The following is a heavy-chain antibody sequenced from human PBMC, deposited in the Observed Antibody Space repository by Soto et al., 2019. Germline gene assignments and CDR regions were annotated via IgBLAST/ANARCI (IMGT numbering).Heavy chain of an antibody. V-gene: IGHV3-30*18. Sequence: PGGSLRLSCAASGFTFSLYGIHWVRQAPGKGLEWVAVISYDGSNVAYADSVKGRFTISRDNFQNTVYLQMNSLRGEDTAVYYCAKSQLLSPYFDNWGQGTPVTVSS. J-gene: IGHJ4*02. CDR3: AKSQLLSPYFDN. CDR1: GFTFSLYG. D-gene: IGHD2-2*01. CDR2: ISYDGSNV.